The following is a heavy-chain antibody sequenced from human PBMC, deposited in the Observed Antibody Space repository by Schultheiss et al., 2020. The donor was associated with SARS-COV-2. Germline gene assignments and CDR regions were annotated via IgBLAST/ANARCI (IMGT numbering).Heavy chain of an antibody. CDR3: ARVGCSSTSCYQNDY. Sequence: SQTLSLTCTVSGGSISSYYWSWIRQPPGKGLEWIRYIYYSGSTNYNPSLKSRVTISVDTSKNQFSLKLSSVTAADTAVYYCARVGCSSTSCYQNDYWGQGTLVTVSS. CDR1: GGSISSYY. CDR2: IYYSGST. D-gene: IGHD2-2*01. V-gene: IGHV4-59*01. J-gene: IGHJ4*02.